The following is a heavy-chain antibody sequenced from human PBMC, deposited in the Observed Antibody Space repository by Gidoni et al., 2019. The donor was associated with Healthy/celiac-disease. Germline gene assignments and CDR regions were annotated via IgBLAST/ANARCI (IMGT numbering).Heavy chain of an antibody. D-gene: IGHD3-3*01. CDR1: GFTFSSYA. Sequence: EVQLLESGGGLVQPGGSLRLSCAASGFTFSSYAMSWVRQAPGKGLEWVSTIRGSDGSTYYADSVKGRFTISRDNSKNTLYLQMNSLRAEDTAVYYCAKDDVLRFLEWSGTSRFQHWGQGTLVTVSS. V-gene: IGHV3-23*01. J-gene: IGHJ1*01. CDR3: AKDDVLRFLEWSGTSRFQH. CDR2: IRGSDGST.